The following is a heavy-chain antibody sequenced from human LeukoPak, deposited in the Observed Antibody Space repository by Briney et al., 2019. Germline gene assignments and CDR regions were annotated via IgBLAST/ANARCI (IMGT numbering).Heavy chain of an antibody. CDR2: INPNSGGT. Sequence: GASVKVSCKASGYTFTGYYMHWVRQAPGQGLEWMGWINPNSGGTNYAQKFQGWVTMTRDTSISTAYMELGRLRSDDMAVYYCARGGTGTHGDYVFNYWGQGTLVTVSS. CDR1: GYTFTGYY. J-gene: IGHJ4*02. V-gene: IGHV1-2*04. CDR3: ARGGTGTHGDYVFNY. D-gene: IGHD4-17*01.